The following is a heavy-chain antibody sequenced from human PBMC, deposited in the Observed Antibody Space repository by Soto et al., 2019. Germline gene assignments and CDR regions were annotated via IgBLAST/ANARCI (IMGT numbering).Heavy chain of an antibody. D-gene: IGHD1-26*01. V-gene: IGHV1-2*04. CDR1: GYTFTSYG. CDR3: AAQSYWGAFDI. J-gene: IGHJ3*02. Sequence: ASVKVSCKASGYTFTSYGISWVRQAPGQGLEWMGWINANNGSTNYAQKFQGWVTMTRDTSISTAYMELSRLRSYDTAVYYCAAQSYWGAFDIWGQGTMVTVSS. CDR2: INANNGST.